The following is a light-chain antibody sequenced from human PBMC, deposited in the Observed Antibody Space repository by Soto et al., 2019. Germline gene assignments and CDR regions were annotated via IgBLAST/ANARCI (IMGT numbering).Light chain of an antibody. CDR1: QSISSW. CDR2: KAS. V-gene: IGKV1-5*03. Sequence: DIQMTQSPSPLSASVRDRLTIXXRASQSISSWLAWYQQKPGKAPKXLIYKASSLESGVPSRFSGSGSGTEFTLTISSLQPDDFATYYCQQYKNYLITFGQGTRLEIK. CDR3: QQYKNYLIT. J-gene: IGKJ5*01.